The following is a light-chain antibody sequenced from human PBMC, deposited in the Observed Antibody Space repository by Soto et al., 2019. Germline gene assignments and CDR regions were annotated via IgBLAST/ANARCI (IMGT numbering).Light chain of an antibody. Sequence: DTQMTQSPSTLSASVGDRVTITCRASETISTWLAWYQQKPGQAPKLLIYSSSFLESGVPSRFSGSGSGTEFTLTISSLQPDDFATYYCRQYNDYSWTFGQGTKVQIK. V-gene: IGKV1-5*01. CDR1: ETISTW. CDR3: RQYNDYSWT. J-gene: IGKJ1*01. CDR2: SSS.